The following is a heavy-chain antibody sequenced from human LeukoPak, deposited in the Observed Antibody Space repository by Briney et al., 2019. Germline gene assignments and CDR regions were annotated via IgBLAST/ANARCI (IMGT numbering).Heavy chain of an antibody. J-gene: IGHJ3*02. CDR1: GGTFSSYA. V-gene: IGHV1-69*05. D-gene: IGHD1-26*01. CDR2: IIPIFGTA. CDR3: ARERGRGVGATHDAFDI. Sequence: SVKVSCKASGGTFSSYAISWVRQAPGQGLEWMGGIIPIFGTANYAQKFQGRVTITTDESTSTAYMELSSLRSEDTAVYYCARERGRGVGATHDAFDIWGQGTMVTVSS.